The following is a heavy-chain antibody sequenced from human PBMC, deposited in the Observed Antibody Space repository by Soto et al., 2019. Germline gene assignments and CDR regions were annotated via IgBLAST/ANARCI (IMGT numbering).Heavy chain of an antibody. V-gene: IGHV4-39*01. Sequence: SETLSLTCTVSGGSISRSSYHWGWIRQPPGKGLEWIGTIYFSGSTYYNPSLKSRVYISVDTSKNQFSLRLSSVTAADTAVYYCARHDWAKPFDYWGQGTLVTVSS. J-gene: IGHJ4*02. CDR3: ARHDWAKPFDY. D-gene: IGHD3-9*01. CDR1: GGSISRSSYH. CDR2: IYFSGST.